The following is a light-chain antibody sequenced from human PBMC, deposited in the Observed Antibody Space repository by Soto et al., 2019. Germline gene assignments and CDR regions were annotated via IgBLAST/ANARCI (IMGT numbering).Light chain of an antibody. J-gene: IGLJ2*01. CDR1: SGHSNYA. CDR2: LNSDGSH. CDR3: QTWGTGIHV. Sequence: QLVLTQSPSISASLGASVKLTCTLSSGHSNYAIAWHQQEPEKGPRYLMKLNSDGSHSKGDGIPDRFSGSSSGAERYLTISSLQYEDEADYYCQTWGTGIHVFGGGTKLTVL. V-gene: IGLV4-69*01.